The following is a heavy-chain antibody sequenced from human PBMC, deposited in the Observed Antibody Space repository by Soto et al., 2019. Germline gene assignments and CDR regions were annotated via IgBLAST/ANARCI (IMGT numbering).Heavy chain of an antibody. CDR3: GRLEGLATISYYVDY. V-gene: IGHV4-39*01. CDR2: VYYSGST. CDR1: GESFRSCIYY. Sequence: PSETMYITCTSSGESFRSCIYYWGWVRQPPGKGLEWIGSVYYSGSTYYNPSLESRVTISVDKSKNQFSLKLMSLSAADTAVYYCGRLEGLATISYYVDYWGQGALVTVSS. J-gene: IGHJ4*02. D-gene: IGHD3-9*01.